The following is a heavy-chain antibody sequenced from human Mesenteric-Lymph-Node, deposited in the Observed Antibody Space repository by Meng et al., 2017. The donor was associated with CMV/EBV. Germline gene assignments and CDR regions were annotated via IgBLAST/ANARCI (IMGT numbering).Heavy chain of an antibody. V-gene: IGHV3-7*01. Sequence: GESLKISCAVSGFTFSTYWMSWVRQAPGKGLEWVANIKQDGSEKYYMDSVKGRFTISRDNAKNSMYLQMNSLRAEDTAVYYCATGSGDYGAWGQGTLVTVSS. D-gene: IGHD3-10*01. J-gene: IGHJ5*02. CDR1: GFTFSTYW. CDR3: ATGSGDYGA. CDR2: IKQDGSEK.